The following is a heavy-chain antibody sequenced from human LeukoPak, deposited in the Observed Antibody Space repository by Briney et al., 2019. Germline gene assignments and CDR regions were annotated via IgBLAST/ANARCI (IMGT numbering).Heavy chain of an antibody. V-gene: IGHV1-8*01. D-gene: IGHD2-2*03. CDR1: GYTFTSYD. CDR3: ARLDPLYYFDY. Sequence: ASVKVSCKASGYTFTSYDINWVRQATGQGLEWMGWMNPNSGNTGYAQKFQGRVTMTRNTSISTAYMELRSLRSDDTAVYYCARLDPLYYFDYWGQGTLVTVSS. J-gene: IGHJ4*02. CDR2: MNPNSGNT.